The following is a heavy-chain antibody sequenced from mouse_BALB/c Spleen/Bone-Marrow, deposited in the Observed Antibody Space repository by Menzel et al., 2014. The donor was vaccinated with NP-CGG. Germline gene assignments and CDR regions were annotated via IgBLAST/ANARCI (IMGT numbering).Heavy chain of an antibody. V-gene: IGHV5-6-3*01. CDR2: INSNGGST. D-gene: IGHD1-1*01. CDR1: GFTFSSYG. J-gene: IGHJ2*01. Sequence: EVQVVESGGGLVQPGGSLKLSCAASGFTFSSYGMSWVRQTPDKRLELVATINSNGGSTYYLDSVKGRFTISRDNAKNTLYLQMSSLKSGDTAMYYCARERYYGNGRIFEYWDQGTTLTVSS. CDR3: ARERYYGNGRIFEY.